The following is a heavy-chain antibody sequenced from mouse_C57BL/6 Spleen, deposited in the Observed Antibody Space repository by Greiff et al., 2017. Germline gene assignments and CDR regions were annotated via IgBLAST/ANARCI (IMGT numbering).Heavy chain of an antibody. CDR1: GYTFTSYW. Sequence: QVQLQQPGAELVRPGSSVKLSCKASGYTFTSYWMDWVKQRPGQGLEWIGNIYPSDGDTHYNQKFKGKATVTADKSSSTAYMQLSSLTSEDSAVYCCARGAYYDYDGAYWGQGTLGTVSA. D-gene: IGHD2-4*01. J-gene: IGHJ3*01. CDR2: IYPSDGDT. V-gene: IGHV1-61*01. CDR3: ARGAYYDYDGAY.